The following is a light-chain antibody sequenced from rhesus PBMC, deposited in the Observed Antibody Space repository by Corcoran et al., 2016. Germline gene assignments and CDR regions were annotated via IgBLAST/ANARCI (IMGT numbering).Light chain of an antibody. J-gene: IGKJ4*01. Sequence: DIQMTQSPSSLSASVGDTVTITCRASQGISSYLIWFQQKTGKAPKLLIYGASSLESGVPSRFSGSGAGTEFTLTISSLQPEDFATYYCLQHNSYPLTFGGGTKVDLK. CDR3: LQHNSYPLT. CDR1: QGISSY. V-gene: IGKV1-28*02. CDR2: GAS.